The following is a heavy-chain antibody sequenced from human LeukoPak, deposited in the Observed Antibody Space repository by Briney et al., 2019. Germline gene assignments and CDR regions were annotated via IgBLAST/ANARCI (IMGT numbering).Heavy chain of an antibody. V-gene: IGHV3-30*02. Sequence: PGGSLRLSCAASGFTFSSYGMHWVRQAPGKGLEWVAFIRYDGSNKYYADSVKGRFTISRDNSKNTLYLQMNSLRAEDTAVYYCAKDGDQLLGFNWFDPWGQGTLVTVSS. CDR3: AKDGDQLLGFNWFDP. J-gene: IGHJ5*02. CDR2: IRYDGSNK. D-gene: IGHD2-2*01. CDR1: GFTFSSYG.